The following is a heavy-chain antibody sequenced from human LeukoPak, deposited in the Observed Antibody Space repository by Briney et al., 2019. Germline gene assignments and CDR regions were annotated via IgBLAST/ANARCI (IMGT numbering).Heavy chain of an antibody. CDR3: ARTGYCSGGSCLNWFDP. D-gene: IGHD2-15*01. CDR1: GYTFTGYY. CDR2: SNPNSGGT. J-gene: IGHJ5*02. V-gene: IGHV1-2*02. Sequence: ASVKVSCKASGYTFTGYYMHSVRQAPGQGLEWMGGSNPNSGGTNYAQKFQCRVSMIRDTSISTAYMELRRLRSDDAAVYYCARTGYCSGGSCLNWFDPWGQGTLVTVSS.